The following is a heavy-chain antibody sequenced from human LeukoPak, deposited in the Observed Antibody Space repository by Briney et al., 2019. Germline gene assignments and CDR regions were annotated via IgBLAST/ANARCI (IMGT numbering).Heavy chain of an antibody. J-gene: IGHJ3*02. CDR3: AREYCSSTSCPSDAFDI. CDR1: GGSISRYY. V-gene: IGHV4-59*01. CDR2: IYYSGST. Sequence: PSETLSLTCTVPGGSISRYYWSWIREPPGKGRGWIGYIYYSGSTNYNPSLKSRCTISVHTSKNQFSLKLISVTAADKAVYYCAREYCSSTSCPSDAFDIWGQGTMVTVSS. D-gene: IGHD2-2*01.